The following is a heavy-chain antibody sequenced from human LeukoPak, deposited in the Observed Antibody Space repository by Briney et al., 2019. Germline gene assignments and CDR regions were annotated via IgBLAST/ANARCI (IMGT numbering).Heavy chain of an antibody. Sequence: GGSLRLSCAASGFTFSSYAMSWVRQAPGKGLEWVSAISGSGGSTYYADSVKGRFTISRDNSKNTLYLQMNSLRAEDTAVYYCAKNLVVVPAAPGYFDYWGQGTLVTVSS. CDR3: AKNLVVVPAAPGYFDY. D-gene: IGHD2-2*01. V-gene: IGHV3-23*01. CDR1: GFTFSSYA. J-gene: IGHJ4*02. CDR2: ISGSGGST.